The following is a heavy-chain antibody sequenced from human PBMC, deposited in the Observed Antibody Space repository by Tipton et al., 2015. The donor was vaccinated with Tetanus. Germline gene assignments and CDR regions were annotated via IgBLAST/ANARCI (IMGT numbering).Heavy chain of an antibody. CDR2: ISSSSSTI. CDR3: ARAGLGDNVVVPAAKNKKSSCYYYYMDV. D-gene: IGHD2-2*01. V-gene: IGHV3-48*02. CDR1: GFTFSSYS. Sequence: SLRLSCAASGFTFSSYSMNWVRQAPGKGLEWVSYISSSSSTIYYADSVKGRFTISRDNAKNSLYLQMNSLRDEDTAVYYCARAGLGDNVVVPAAKNKKSSCYYYYMDVWGKGTTVTVSS. J-gene: IGHJ6*03.